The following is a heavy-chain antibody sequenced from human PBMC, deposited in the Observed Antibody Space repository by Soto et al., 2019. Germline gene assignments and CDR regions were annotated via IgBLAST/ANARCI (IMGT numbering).Heavy chain of an antibody. CDR1: GFAFSNAW. CDR3: TTGYNSGSTTV. CDR2: IKSKTDGGTT. Sequence: GSLRLSFAASGFAFSNAWMNWVRQAPGKGLEWVGRIKSKTDGGTTDYAAPVKGRFTISRDDSKNTLYLQMNSLKTEDTAVYYCTTGYNSGSTTVWGQGTTVTVSS. J-gene: IGHJ6*02. D-gene: IGHD5-12*01. V-gene: IGHV3-15*07.